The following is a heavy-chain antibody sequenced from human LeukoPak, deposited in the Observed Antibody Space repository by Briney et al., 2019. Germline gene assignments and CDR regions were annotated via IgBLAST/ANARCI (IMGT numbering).Heavy chain of an antibody. J-gene: IGHJ3*02. Sequence: GGSLRLSXVASGFIFGDYWMSWVRQAPGKGLEWLANIKQDGSEKFYVDSVQGRFTISRDNAKNSLFLQMHNLRAADTAIYYCARPYCSSTNCYKRDAFDIWGQGTMVIVSS. CDR2: IKQDGSEK. CDR1: GFIFGDYW. CDR3: ARPYCSSTNCYKRDAFDI. D-gene: IGHD2-2*02. V-gene: IGHV3-7*01.